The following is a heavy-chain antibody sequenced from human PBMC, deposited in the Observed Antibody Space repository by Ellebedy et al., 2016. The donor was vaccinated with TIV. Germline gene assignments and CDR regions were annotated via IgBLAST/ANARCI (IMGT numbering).Heavy chain of an antibody. Sequence: PGGSLRLSCAASGFTFSSYGMTWVRQAPGKGLEWVSRIDADGSSTTYADSVTGRFASSRDNAKNTLYLQMNGLRVEDTAVYYCARDRSNIAATGRGVDYWGQGTLVIVSS. CDR2: IDADGSST. CDR3: ARDRSNIAATGRGVDY. J-gene: IGHJ4*02. CDR1: GFTFSSYG. D-gene: IGHD6-13*01. V-gene: IGHV3-74*01.